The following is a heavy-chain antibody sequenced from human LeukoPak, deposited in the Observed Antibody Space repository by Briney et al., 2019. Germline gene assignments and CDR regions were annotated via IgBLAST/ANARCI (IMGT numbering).Heavy chain of an antibody. CDR2: INHSGST. D-gene: IGHD2-2*01. Sequence: SETLSLTCAVCGGSFSGYYWSWIRQPPGKGLEWIGEINHSGSTNYNPSLKSRVTISVDTSKNQFSLKLSSVTAADTAVYYCARGGPPLGVVVPAATTFDYWGQGTLVTVSS. CDR3: ARGGPPLGVVVPAATTFDY. J-gene: IGHJ4*02. CDR1: GGSFSGYY. V-gene: IGHV4-34*01.